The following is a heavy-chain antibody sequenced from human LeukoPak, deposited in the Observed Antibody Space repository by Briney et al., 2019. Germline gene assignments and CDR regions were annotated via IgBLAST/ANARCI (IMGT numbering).Heavy chain of an antibody. CDR1: GGSFSGYY. CDR2: IYYSGST. J-gene: IGHJ4*02. V-gene: IGHV4-59*12. D-gene: IGHD3-10*01. CDR3: ARGSGSHWIDY. Sequence: SETLSLTCAVYGGSFSGYYWSWIRQPPGKGLEWIGYIYYSGSTYYNPSLKSRVTISVDTSKNQFSLKLSSVTAADTAVYYCARGSGSHWIDYWGQGTLVTVSS.